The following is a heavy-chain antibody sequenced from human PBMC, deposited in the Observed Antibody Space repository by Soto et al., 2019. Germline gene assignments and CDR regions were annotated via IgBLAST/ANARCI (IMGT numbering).Heavy chain of an antibody. V-gene: IGHV3-49*03. Sequence: SLRLSCTTSGFTFDDYPMSWFRQAPGKGLEWVSYIRNKAYSETTEYAASVKGRFIISRDDSARIAYLQMNSLKTDDTAVYYCARAVRVVGDAFDGWGRGSMVTV. CDR2: IRNKAYSETT. J-gene: IGHJ3*01. D-gene: IGHD3-10*01. CDR1: GFTFDDYP. CDR3: ARAVRVVGDAFDG.